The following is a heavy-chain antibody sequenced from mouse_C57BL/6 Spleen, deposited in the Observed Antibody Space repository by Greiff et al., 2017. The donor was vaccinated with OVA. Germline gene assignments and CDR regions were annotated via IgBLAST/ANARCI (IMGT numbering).Heavy chain of an antibody. CDR3: SRYYYGSSYYAMDY. Sequence: QVQLQQPGAELVKPGASVKLSCKASGYTFTSYWMQWVKQRPGQGLEWIGEIDPSDSYTNYNPKFQGKATLTADTSSSTAYMQLSSLTSEDSAVYYCSRYYYGSSYYAMDYWGQGTLVTVSS. J-gene: IGHJ4*01. CDR1: GYTFTSYW. CDR2: IDPSDSYT. V-gene: IGHV1-50*01. D-gene: IGHD1-1*01.